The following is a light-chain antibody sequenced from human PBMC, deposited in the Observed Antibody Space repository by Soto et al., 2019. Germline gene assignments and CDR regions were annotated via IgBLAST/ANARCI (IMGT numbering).Light chain of an antibody. Sequence: DIQMTQSPSSLSAFVGDRVIITCRASQGIGNDLGWFQQKAGKAPQRLNYGAFTLERGVPSRFSGSVSGTEFALTISNLQTEDFATYYCLQHTTYPPYTFGQGTKVEV. V-gene: IGKV1-17*02. J-gene: IGKJ2*01. CDR1: QGIGND. CDR3: LQHTTYPPYT. CDR2: GAF.